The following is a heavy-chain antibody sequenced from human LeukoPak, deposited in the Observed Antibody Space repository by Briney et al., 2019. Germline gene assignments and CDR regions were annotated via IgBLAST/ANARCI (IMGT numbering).Heavy chain of an antibody. CDR1: GFIFNTYA. CDR2: INSDGGTT. CDR3: VKGRAVTGRFGY. V-gene: IGHV3-64D*06. J-gene: IGHJ4*02. D-gene: IGHD6-19*01. Sequence: GGSLRLSCAASGFIFNTYAMPWVRQAPGKGLQYVSGINSDGGTTYYADSVKDRFTISRDNSKNMVYLQMSSLRAEDTAFYYCVKGRAVTGRFGYWGQGTLVTVSS.